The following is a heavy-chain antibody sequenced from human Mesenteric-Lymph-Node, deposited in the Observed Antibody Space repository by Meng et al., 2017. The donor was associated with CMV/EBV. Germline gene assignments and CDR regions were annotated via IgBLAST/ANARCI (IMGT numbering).Heavy chain of an antibody. D-gene: IGHD1-26*01. CDR3: ASLEGSYVMGAIGR. CDR1: GYSISSGYY. J-gene: IGHJ4*02. CDR2: IYHSGST. V-gene: IGHV4-38-2*02. Sequence: GSLRLSCTVSGYSISSGYYWGWIRQPPGKGLEWIGSIYHSGSTYYNPSLKSRVTISVDTSKNQFSLKLSSVTAADTAVYYCASLEGSYVMGAIGRWGQGTLVTVSS.